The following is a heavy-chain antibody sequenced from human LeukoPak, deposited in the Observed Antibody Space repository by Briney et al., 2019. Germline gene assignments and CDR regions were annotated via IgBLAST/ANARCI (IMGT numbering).Heavy chain of an antibody. CDR1: GYTFTSYG. CDR3: ARDWRLVGAKRAFDI. Sequence: ASVKVSCKASGYTFTSYGISWVRQAPGQGLEWMGWISAYNGNTNYAQKLQGRVTMTTDTSTSTAYMELRSLRSDDTAVYYCARDWRLVGAKRAFDIWGQGTMVTVSS. D-gene: IGHD1-26*01. J-gene: IGHJ3*02. CDR2: ISAYNGNT. V-gene: IGHV1-18*01.